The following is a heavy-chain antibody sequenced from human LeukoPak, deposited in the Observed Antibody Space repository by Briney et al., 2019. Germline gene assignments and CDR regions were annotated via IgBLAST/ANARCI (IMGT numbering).Heavy chain of an antibody. CDR2: ISSSSSYI. Sequence: GGSLRLSCAASGFTFSSYSMNWVRQAPGKGLEWVSSISSSSSYIYYADSVKGRFTISRDNAKNSLYLQMNSLRAEDTAVYYCARDLVRHYDSSGYYYGADYWGQGALVTVSS. J-gene: IGHJ4*02. D-gene: IGHD3-22*01. CDR1: GFTFSSYS. V-gene: IGHV3-21*01. CDR3: ARDLVRHYDSSGYYYGADY.